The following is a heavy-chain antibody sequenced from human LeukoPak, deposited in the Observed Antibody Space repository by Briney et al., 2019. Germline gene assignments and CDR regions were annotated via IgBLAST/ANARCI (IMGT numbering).Heavy chain of an antibody. V-gene: IGHV3-30*03. Sequence: GRSLRLSCAASGFTFSSYGMHWVRQAPGKGLEWVAVISYDGSNKYYADSVKGRFTISRDNSKNTLYLQMNSLGAEDTAVYYCVFEGRADAFDIWGQGTMVTVSS. D-gene: IGHD3-10*01. CDR2: ISYDGSNK. J-gene: IGHJ3*02. CDR1: GFTFSSYG. CDR3: VFEGRADAFDI.